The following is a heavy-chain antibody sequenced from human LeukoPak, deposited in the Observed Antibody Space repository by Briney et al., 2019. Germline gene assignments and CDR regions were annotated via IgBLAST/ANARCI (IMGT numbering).Heavy chain of an antibody. D-gene: IGHD2-2*01. CDR2: IRNDGSNK. Sequence: GGSLRLSCAASGFTFSSYAMHWVRQAPGKGLEWVTFIRNDGSNKYYADSVKGRFTISRDNSKNTLYLQMNSLRPEDTAVYYCARGGSTRGNDYWGQGTLVTVSS. V-gene: IGHV3-30*02. J-gene: IGHJ4*02. CDR1: GFTFSSYA. CDR3: ARGGSTRGNDY.